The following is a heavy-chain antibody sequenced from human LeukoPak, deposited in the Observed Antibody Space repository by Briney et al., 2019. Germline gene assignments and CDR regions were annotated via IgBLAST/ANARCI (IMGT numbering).Heavy chain of an antibody. CDR1: GFTFSGHW. V-gene: IGHV3-74*01. Sequence: HTGGSLRLSCAASGFTFSGHWMYWLRQAPGKGLAWVSRINGDGSATNYAGSMKGRFTISRDTARNIVYLQMNSLREDDTAVYYCARDLNWGQVDYWGQGTLVTVSS. D-gene: IGHD7-27*01. J-gene: IGHJ4*02. CDR3: ARDLNWGQVDY. CDR2: INGDGSAT.